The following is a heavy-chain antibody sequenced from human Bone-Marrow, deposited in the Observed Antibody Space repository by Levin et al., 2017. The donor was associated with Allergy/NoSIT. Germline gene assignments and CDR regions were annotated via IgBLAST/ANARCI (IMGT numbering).Heavy chain of an antibody. D-gene: IGHD6-13*01. CDR3: AKRPGYGDSFEI. CDR1: GGSIGSTTYW. V-gene: IGHV4-39*01. Sequence: SETLSLTCTVSGGSIGSTTYWWGWIRQPPGKGLEWIGTIYYTGNTFYSPSLQSRVTISEDKSKNQFSLKLGSVTAADTVVDYCAKRPGYGDSFEIWGQGTMVTVS. CDR2: IYYTGNT. J-gene: IGHJ3*02.